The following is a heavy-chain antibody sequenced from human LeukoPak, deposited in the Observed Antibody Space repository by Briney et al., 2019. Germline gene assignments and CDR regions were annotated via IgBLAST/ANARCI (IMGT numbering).Heavy chain of an antibody. V-gene: IGHV4-34*01. CDR3: ASAYYDVLGGHFDY. Sequence: SETLSLTCAVYGGSFSGYYWSWIRQPPGKGLEWIGEINHSGSTNYNPSLKSRVTISVDTSKNQFSLKVTSVTAADTAVYYCASAYYDVLGGHFDYWGQGTLVTVPS. D-gene: IGHD3-9*01. CDR2: INHSGST. CDR1: GGSFSGYY. J-gene: IGHJ4*02.